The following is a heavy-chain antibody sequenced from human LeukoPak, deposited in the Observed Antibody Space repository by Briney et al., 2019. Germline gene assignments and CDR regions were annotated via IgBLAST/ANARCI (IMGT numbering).Heavy chain of an antibody. J-gene: IGHJ4*02. D-gene: IGHD1-26*01. V-gene: IGHV4-39*07. Sequence: PSETLSLTCTVSGGSISSSSYYWGWIRQPPGKGLEWIGSIYYSGSTNYNPSLKSRVTISVDTSKNQFSLKLSSVTAADTAVYYCARVRREWELLAFDYWGQGTLVTVSS. CDR3: ARVRREWELLAFDY. CDR1: GGSISSSSYY. CDR2: IYYSGST.